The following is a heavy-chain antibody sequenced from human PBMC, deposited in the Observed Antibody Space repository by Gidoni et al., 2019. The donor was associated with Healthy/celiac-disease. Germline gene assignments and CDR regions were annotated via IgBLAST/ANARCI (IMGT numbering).Heavy chain of an antibody. CDR2: ISYDGSNK. D-gene: IGHD2-2*01. V-gene: IGHV3-30*04. Sequence: VQPVESGGSAVRPGTSPRLAWADSGFTCRSYAMHWVRHAPGQALEWVAVISYDGSNKYYADPVQGRFTISRDNSKNTLYLQMNSLRAEDTAVYYCARDWVVPAATENWFDLWGQGTLVTVSS. CDR1: GFTCRSYA. CDR3: ARDWVVPAATENWFDL. J-gene: IGHJ5*02.